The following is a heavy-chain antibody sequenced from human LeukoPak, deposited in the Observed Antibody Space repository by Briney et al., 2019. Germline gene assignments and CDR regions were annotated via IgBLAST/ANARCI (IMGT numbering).Heavy chain of an antibody. CDR1: GFTFSSYA. CDR2: ISGSGGST. V-gene: IGHV3-23*01. D-gene: IGHD3-16*01. CDR3: AKGGGGYQYNWFDP. J-gene: IGHJ5*02. Sequence: AGGSLRLSCAASGFTFSSYAMSWVRQAPGKGLEWVSAISGSGGSTYYADSVKGRFTISRDNSKNTLYLQMNSLRAEDTAVYYCAKGGGGYQYNWFDPWGQGTLVTVSS.